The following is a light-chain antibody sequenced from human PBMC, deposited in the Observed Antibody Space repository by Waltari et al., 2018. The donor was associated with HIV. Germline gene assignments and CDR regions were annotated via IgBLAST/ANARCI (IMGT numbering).Light chain of an antibody. V-gene: IGLV2-14*03. CDR3: SSYTSSISLV. CDR1: NNDVGTYNY. Sequence: QSALTQPASVSGSPGQSIPISCTGTNNDVGTYNYVSWYQQHPGKAPKLMIYDVTDRPSGVSDRFSGSKSGNTASLTISGLQAEDEADYYCSSYTSSISLVFGGGTKVTVL. CDR2: DVT. J-gene: IGLJ3*02.